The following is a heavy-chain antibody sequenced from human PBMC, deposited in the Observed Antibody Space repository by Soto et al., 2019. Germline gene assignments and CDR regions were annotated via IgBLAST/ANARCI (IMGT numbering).Heavy chain of an antibody. V-gene: IGHV1-24*01. Sequence: AASVKVSCKVSGYTLTEISMHWVRQAPGKGLEWMGGFDLEDGEITYAQKIQGRVTMTEDTSTDTAYMELSSLRSEDTAVYYCATPTKITIFGVVISDGFDIWGQGTMVTVSS. CDR2: FDLEDGEI. CDR3: ATPTKITIFGVVISDGFDI. CDR1: GYTLTEIS. D-gene: IGHD3-3*01. J-gene: IGHJ3*02.